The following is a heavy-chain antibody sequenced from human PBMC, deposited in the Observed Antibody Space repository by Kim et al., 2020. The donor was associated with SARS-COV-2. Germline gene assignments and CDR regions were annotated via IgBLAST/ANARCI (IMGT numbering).Heavy chain of an antibody. CDR1: GGTIRTGSYY. CDR3: ARPVAGTFSWFDP. D-gene: IGHD6-19*01. Sequence: SETLSLTCSVSGGTIRTGSYYWAWIRQPPGKGLEWIGNIYYSGITYYNPSLKSRVTISVDTSKNQFSLKLSSVTAADTAVYYCARPVAGTFSWFDPWGQGTLVTVSS. V-gene: IGHV4-39*01. CDR2: IYYSGIT. J-gene: IGHJ5*02.